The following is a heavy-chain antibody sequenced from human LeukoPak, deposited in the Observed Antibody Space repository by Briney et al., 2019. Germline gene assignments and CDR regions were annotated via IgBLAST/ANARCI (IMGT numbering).Heavy chain of an antibody. D-gene: IGHD6-6*01. V-gene: IGHV4-59*01. Sequence: SQTLSLTCTVSGGSISSYYWSWIRQPPGKGLEWIGYIYYSGSTNYNPSLKSRVTISVDTSKNQFSLKLSSVTAADTAVYYCASSEYSSSSPDYWGQGTLVTVSS. J-gene: IGHJ4*02. CDR1: GGSISSYY. CDR2: IYYSGST. CDR3: ASSEYSSSSPDY.